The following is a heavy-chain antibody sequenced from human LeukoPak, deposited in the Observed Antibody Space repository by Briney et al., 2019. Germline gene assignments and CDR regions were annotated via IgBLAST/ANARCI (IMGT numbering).Heavy chain of an antibody. CDR1: WFTFSSYS. CDR2: ISSSSSYI. D-gene: IGHD3-22*01. CDR3: ARGSHYDSSGYYYDFDY. Sequence: TGGSLRLSCAASWFTFSSYSMNWVRQAPGKGLEWVSSISSSSSYIYYADSVKGRFTISRDNAKNSLYLQMNSLRAEDTAVYYCARGSHYDSSGYYYDFDYWGQGTLVTVSS. V-gene: IGHV3-21*01. J-gene: IGHJ4*02.